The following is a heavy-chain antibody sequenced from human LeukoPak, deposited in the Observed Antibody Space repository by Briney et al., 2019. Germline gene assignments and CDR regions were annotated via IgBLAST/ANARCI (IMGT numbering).Heavy chain of an antibody. V-gene: IGHV3-13*01. CDR1: GFTFSSYD. J-gene: IGHJ4*02. D-gene: IGHD2/OR15-2a*01. CDR3: ARGKKYSFVDY. CDR2: IGTAGDT. Sequence: GGSLRLSCAASGFTFSSYDMHWVRRATGKGLEWVSAIGTAGDTYYPGSVKGRFTISRENAKNSLYLQMNSLRAGDTAVYYCARGKKYSFVDYWGQGTLVTVSS.